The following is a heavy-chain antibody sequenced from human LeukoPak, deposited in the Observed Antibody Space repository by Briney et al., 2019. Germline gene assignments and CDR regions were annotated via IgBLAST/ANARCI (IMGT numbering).Heavy chain of an antibody. Sequence: SVKVSCKASGGTFSSYAISWVRQAPGQGLEWMGGIIPIFGTANYAQKFQGRVTITADESASTAYMELSSLTSEDTAVYYCARGRWVGTTQAYYLDYWGQGTLVTVSS. V-gene: IGHV1-69*13. CDR3: ARGRWVGTTQAYYLDY. CDR1: GGTFSSYA. J-gene: IGHJ4*02. D-gene: IGHD1-26*01. CDR2: IIPIFGTA.